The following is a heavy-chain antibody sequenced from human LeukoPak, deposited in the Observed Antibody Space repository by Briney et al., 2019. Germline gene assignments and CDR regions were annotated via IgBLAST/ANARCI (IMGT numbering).Heavy chain of an antibody. CDR2: ISRSSSYI. CDR1: GFTFSSYT. Sequence: GGSLRLSCAASGFTFSSYTMNWVRQATGKGLEWVSSISRSSSYIYYADSMKGRFTISRDNANNSLFLQMNSLRAEDTAVYYCARGGVSVGGNFDYWGQGTLVTVSS. V-gene: IGHV3-21*01. J-gene: IGHJ4*02. CDR3: ARGGVSVGGNFDY. D-gene: IGHD4-23*01.